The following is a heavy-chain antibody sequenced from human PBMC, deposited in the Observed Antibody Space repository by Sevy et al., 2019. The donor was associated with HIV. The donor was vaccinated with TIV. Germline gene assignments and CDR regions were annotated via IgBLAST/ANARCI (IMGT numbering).Heavy chain of an antibody. CDR3: ATGENYYGSGSYYNYFDY. CDR2: FDPEDGET. V-gene: IGHV1-24*01. D-gene: IGHD3-10*01. J-gene: IGHJ4*02. Sequence: ASVKVSCKVSGYTLTELSMHWVRQAPGKGLEWMGGFDPEDGETIYAQKFQGRVTMIEDTSTDTAYMELSSLRSEDTAVYYCATGENYYGSGSYYNYFDYWGQGTLVTVSS. CDR1: GYTLTELS.